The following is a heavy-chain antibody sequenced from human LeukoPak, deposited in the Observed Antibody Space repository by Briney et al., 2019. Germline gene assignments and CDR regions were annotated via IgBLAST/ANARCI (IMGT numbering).Heavy chain of an antibody. CDR1: GFTFGSYA. CDR3: AKDWADFWSGYFLFDY. V-gene: IGHV3-30*04. CDR2: LSYDGSDK. Sequence: PGRSLRLSCAASGFTFGSYAMHWVRQAPGKGLEWVAVLSYDGSDKYYADSVKGRFTISRDNSKNTLYLQMNSLRVEDTAVYYCAKDWADFWSGYFLFDYWGRGTLVTVSS. J-gene: IGHJ4*02. D-gene: IGHD3-3*01.